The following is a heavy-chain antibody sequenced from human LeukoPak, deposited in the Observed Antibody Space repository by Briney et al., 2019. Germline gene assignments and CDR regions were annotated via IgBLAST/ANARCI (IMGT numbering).Heavy chain of an antibody. V-gene: IGHV3-23*01. CDR2: ITGSGGST. CDR3: ARRAGAYSHPYDY. Sequence: GGTLRLSCAASGFTFSNYGLSWVRQAPGKGLEWVSGITGSGGSTYYADSVKGRFTISRDNSKNSLYLQMNSLRAEDTAVYYCARRAGAYSHPYDYWGQGTLVTVSS. D-gene: IGHD4/OR15-4a*01. CDR1: GFTFSNYG. J-gene: IGHJ4*02.